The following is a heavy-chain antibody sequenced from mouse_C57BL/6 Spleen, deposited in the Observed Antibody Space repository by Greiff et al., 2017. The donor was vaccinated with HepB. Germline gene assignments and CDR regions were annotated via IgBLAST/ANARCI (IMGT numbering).Heavy chain of an antibody. V-gene: IGHV5-12*01. CDR1: GFTFSDYY. CDR2: ISNGGGST. J-gene: IGHJ2*01. CDR3: ARQHYGSSSFDY. Sequence: EVKLVESGGGLVQPGGSLKLSCAASGFTFSDYYMYWVRQTPEKRLEWVAYISNGGGSTYYPDTVKGRFTISRDNAKNTLYLQMSRLKSEDTAMYYCARQHYGSSSFDYWGQGTTLTVSS. D-gene: IGHD1-1*01.